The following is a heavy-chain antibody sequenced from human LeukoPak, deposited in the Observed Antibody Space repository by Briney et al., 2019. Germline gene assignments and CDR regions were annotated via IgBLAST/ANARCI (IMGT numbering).Heavy chain of an antibody. Sequence: GGSLRLSCAASGFTFSDHYMSWIRQAPGKGLEWVSGISGSGGSTYYADSVKGRFTISRDNSKNTLYLQMNSLRAEDTAVYYCAKCSAYYYDSSLSDYFDYWGQGTLVTVSS. CDR3: AKCSAYYYDSSLSDYFDY. CDR1: GFTFSDHY. D-gene: IGHD3-22*01. J-gene: IGHJ4*02. CDR2: ISGSGGST. V-gene: IGHV3-23*01.